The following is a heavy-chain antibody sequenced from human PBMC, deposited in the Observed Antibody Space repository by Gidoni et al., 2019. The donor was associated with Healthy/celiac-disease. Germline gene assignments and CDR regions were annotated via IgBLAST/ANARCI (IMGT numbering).Heavy chain of an antibody. CDR2: ISYDGSNK. D-gene: IGHD3-3*01. V-gene: IGHV3-30-3*01. CDR1: GFTFSSYA. CDR3: ARGGAIFGPFDY. Sequence: QVPLVESGGGVVQPGRSLRLSCAASGFTFSSYAMHLVRQAPGKGLEWVAVISYDGSNKYYADSVKGRFTISRDNSKNTLYLQMNSLRAEDTAVYYCARGGAIFGPFDYWGQGTLVTVSS. J-gene: IGHJ4*02.